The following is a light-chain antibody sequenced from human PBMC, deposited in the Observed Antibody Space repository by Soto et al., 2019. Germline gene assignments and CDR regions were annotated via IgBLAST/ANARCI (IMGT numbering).Light chain of an antibody. J-gene: IGKJ1*01. CDR3: QQYGSSPQT. Sequence: EIVLTQSPGTLSLSPGERATLSCRASQSVSSSYLAWYQQKPGQAPRLLIYGASSRATGIPDRFSGSGSGKDFPLNLNQPEPEGFAVYYCQQYGSSPQTFGQGTKVEIK. CDR1: QSVSSSY. V-gene: IGKV3-20*01. CDR2: GAS.